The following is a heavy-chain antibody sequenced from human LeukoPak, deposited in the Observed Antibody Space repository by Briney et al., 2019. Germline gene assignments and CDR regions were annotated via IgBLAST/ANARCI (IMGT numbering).Heavy chain of an antibody. Sequence: GGSLRLSCAASGFTFSSYGMHWVRQAPGKGLEWVAYIRYDGSNRHYADSVKGRFTISRDNSKNTLYLQMNSLRVEDTAVYYCAKGGRITMLRGVQRDHYFDYWGQGTLVTVSS. D-gene: IGHD3-10*01. CDR3: AKGGRITMLRGVQRDHYFDY. CDR2: IRYDGSNR. J-gene: IGHJ4*02. V-gene: IGHV3-30*02. CDR1: GFTFSSYG.